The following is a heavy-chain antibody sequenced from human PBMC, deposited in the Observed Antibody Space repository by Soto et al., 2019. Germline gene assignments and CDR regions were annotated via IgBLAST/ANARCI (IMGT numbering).Heavy chain of an antibody. Sequence: SETLSLTCAVSGSSINDYDWTWIRQSPGKELEWIGFVYHSGNTNYNPSLKSRVAISLDTSKSYFSLKLYSVTAADTAVYYCARRHVVVVAATRGDAFDIWGQGTMVTVSS. V-gene: IGHV4-59*08. D-gene: IGHD2-15*01. J-gene: IGHJ3*02. CDR3: ARRHVVVVAATRGDAFDI. CDR1: GSSINDYD. CDR2: VYHSGNT.